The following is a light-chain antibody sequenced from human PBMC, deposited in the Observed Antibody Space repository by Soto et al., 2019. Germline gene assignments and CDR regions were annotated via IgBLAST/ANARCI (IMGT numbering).Light chain of an antibody. CDR1: SSDVGGYNY. V-gene: IGLV2-14*01. J-gene: IGLJ1*01. CDR2: DVS. CDR3: SSYTSSSTPYV. Sequence: QSALTQPASVSGSPGQSITISCTGTSSDVGGYNYVSWYQQHPGKAPKLMIYDVSNRPSGVSNRFSGSKSGNTASLTISGLQAEDEADYYCSSYTSSSTPYVFGPWTRSPS.